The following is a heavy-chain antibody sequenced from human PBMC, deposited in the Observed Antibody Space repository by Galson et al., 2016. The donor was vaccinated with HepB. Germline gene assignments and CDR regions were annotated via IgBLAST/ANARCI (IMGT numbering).Heavy chain of an antibody. D-gene: IGHD6-13*01. Sequence: SLRLSCAASGFTSASYAMSWVRKAPGKGLEWVSSISAGDAGTYYADSVKGRFTVSRDNSKNTMSLQVNRRRGEDTAVYYCAKGRLGSSWFPSFDYWGQGTVVTVSS. V-gene: IGHV3-23*01. J-gene: IGHJ4*02. CDR3: AKGRLGSSWFPSFDY. CDR1: GFTSASYA. CDR2: ISAGDAGT.